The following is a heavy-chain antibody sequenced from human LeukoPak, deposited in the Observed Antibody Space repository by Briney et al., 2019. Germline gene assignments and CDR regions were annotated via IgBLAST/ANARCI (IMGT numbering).Heavy chain of an antibody. V-gene: IGHV3-30*18. CDR2: ISYDGSNK. Sequence: GGSLRLSCAASGFTFSNYGMHWVRQAPGKGLEWVAVISYDGSNKYYADSVKGRFTISRDNSKNTLYLQMSSLRAEDTAVYYCAKGDDDSSGYSYGMDVWGQGTTVTVSS. J-gene: IGHJ6*02. D-gene: IGHD3-22*01. CDR3: AKGDDDSSGYSYGMDV. CDR1: GFTFSNYG.